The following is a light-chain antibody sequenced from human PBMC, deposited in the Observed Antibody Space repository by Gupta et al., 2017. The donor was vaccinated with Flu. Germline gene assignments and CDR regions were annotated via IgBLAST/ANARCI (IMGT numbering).Light chain of an antibody. CDR2: EVT. CDR1: SSDVGGHDY. Sequence: QSALTQVASVSGSPGQSITITCTGTSSDVGGHDYVSWFQQHPGKAPTLMIYEVTNRPLGVSDRFSGSKSGNTASLTISGLQAEDEADYYCSSYTSSNTGVFGGGTKLTVL. J-gene: IGLJ3*02. CDR3: SSYTSSNTGV. V-gene: IGLV2-14*01.